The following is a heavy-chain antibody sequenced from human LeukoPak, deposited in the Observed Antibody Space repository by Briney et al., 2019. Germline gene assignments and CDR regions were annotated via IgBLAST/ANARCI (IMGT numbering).Heavy chain of an antibody. CDR3: AREFYYDSSGYSPLGDY. D-gene: IGHD3-22*01. CDR2: IYHSGST. Sequence: SETLSLTCTVSGYSISLGYYWGWIRQPPGKGLEWIGSIYHSGSTYYNPSLKSRVTISVDTSKNQFSLKLSSVTAADTAVYYCAREFYYDSSGYSPLGDYWGQGTLVTVSS. CDR1: GYSISLGYY. V-gene: IGHV4-38-2*02. J-gene: IGHJ4*02.